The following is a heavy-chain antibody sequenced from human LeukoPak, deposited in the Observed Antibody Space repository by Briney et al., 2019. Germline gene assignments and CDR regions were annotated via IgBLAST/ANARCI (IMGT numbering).Heavy chain of an antibody. D-gene: IGHD3-22*01. V-gene: IGHV3-33*01. CDR3: AREGSYYDSSGYRPVAFDI. CDR2: IWYDGSNK. CDR1: GFTFSSYG. J-gene: IGHJ3*02. Sequence: GGSLRLSCAASGFTFSSYGMHWVRQAPGKGLEWVAVIWYDGSNKFYADSVKGRFTISRDNSQKTLYLQMNSLRAEDTAVYYCAREGSYYDSSGYRPVAFDIWGQGTMVTVSS.